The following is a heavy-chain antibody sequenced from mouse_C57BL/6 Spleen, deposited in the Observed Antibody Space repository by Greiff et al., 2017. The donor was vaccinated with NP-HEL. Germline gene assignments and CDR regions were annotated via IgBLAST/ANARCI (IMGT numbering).Heavy chain of an antibody. CDR2: IDPNSGGT. CDR1: GYTFTSYW. J-gene: IGHJ4*01. V-gene: IGHV1-72*01. D-gene: IGHD1-1*01. Sequence: VQLQQSGAELVKPGASVKLSCKASGYTFTSYWMHWVKQRPGRGLEWIGRIDPNSGGTKYNEKFKSKATLTVDKPSSTAYLQLSSLTSYDSAVYYCAISFYCSSYIYFAMAYWGHGPSVTVSS. CDR3: AISFYCSSYIYFAMAY.